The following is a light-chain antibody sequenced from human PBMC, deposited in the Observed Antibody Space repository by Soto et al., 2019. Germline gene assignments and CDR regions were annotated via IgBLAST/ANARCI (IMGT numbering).Light chain of an antibody. CDR3: QKYNSAPT. J-gene: IGKJ3*01. CDR2: ATS. CDR1: QDISNY. V-gene: IGKV1-27*01. Sequence: DIQMTQSPSSLSASVGDRVTITCRASQDISNYLAWYQQKPGKVPKVLISATSTLQSGVPSRFSGSGSGIDFTLTISSLQPEDVATYYCQKYNSAPTFCPGTKVDIK.